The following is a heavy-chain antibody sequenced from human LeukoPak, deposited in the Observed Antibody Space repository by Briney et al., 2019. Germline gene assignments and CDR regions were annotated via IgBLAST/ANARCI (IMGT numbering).Heavy chain of an antibody. Sequence: PGESLRPSCGASVFTLSNYALSWVRQAPGKGVEGVSTLTDDTYYADSVKGRFTISRDNSKNTLWLEMKNLRAEDTALYFCARSRGPGSHWFDPWGQGPLVTVSS. J-gene: IGHJ5*02. CDR2: LTDDT. CDR3: ARSRGPGSHWFDP. CDR1: VFTLSNYA. D-gene: IGHD3-10*01. V-gene: IGHV3-23*01.